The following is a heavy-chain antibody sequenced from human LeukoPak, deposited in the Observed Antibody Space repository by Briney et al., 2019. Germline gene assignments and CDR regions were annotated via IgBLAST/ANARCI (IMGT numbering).Heavy chain of an antibody. J-gene: IGHJ4*02. Sequence: PSETLSLTCTVSGDSVSSYSWSWIRQPAGNRLEWIWRISTSGSARYNPSLKSRVTLSIDTSKNQISLNVKSVTAADTAVYYCTGESYRTSFLFDLWGQGTLVTVSS. V-gene: IGHV4-4*07. CDR1: GDSVSSYS. CDR2: ISTSGSA. CDR3: TGESYRTSFLFDL. D-gene: IGHD5-12*01.